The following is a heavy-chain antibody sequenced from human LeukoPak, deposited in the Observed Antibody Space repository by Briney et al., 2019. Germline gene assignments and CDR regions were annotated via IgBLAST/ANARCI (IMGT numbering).Heavy chain of an antibody. CDR2: IYSGGST. J-gene: IGHJ4*02. CDR1: GFTVSNNY. V-gene: IGHV3-53*01. Sequence: PGGSLRLSCAASGFTVSNNYMSWVRQAPGQGLEWVSVIYSGGSTYYADSVKGRFTISRDNAKNSLFLQMNSLRADDTAVYYCAKAHPGFDYWGQGTLVTVSS. CDR3: AKAHPGFDY.